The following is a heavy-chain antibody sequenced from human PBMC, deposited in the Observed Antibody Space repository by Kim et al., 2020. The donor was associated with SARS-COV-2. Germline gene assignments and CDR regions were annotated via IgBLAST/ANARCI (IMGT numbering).Heavy chain of an antibody. J-gene: IGHJ6*02. D-gene: IGHD2-2*01. Sequence: ASVKVSCKVSGYTLTELSMHWVRQAPGKGLEWMGGFDPEDGETIYAQKFQGRVTMTEDTSTDTAYMELSSLRSEDTAVYYCATAHYCSSTSCTIPYYYYYGMDVWGQGTTVTVSS. CDR3: ATAHYCSSTSCTIPYYYYYGMDV. V-gene: IGHV1-24*01. CDR1: GYTLTELS. CDR2: FDPEDGET.